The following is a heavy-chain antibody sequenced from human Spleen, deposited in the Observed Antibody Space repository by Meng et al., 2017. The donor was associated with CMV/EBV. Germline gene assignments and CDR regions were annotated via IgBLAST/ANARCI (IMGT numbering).Heavy chain of an antibody. CDR2: INPNSGGT. CDR3: ARVGSYDFSDY. V-gene: IGHV1-2*02. D-gene: IGHD3/OR15-3a*01. J-gene: IGHJ4*02. CDR1: GYTFTGYY. Sequence: ASVKVSCKASGYTFTGYYMHWVRQAPGQGLEWMGWINPNSGGTKYAQNFQGRVTMTSDTSISTAYMELSRLRSDDTAVYYCARVGSYDFSDYWGQGTLVTVSS.